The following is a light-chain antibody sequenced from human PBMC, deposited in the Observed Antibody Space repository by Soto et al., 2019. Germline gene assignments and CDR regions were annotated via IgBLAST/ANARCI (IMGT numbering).Light chain of an antibody. J-gene: IGKJ3*01. V-gene: IGKV1-12*02. CDR3: QQIGSYPFT. CDR2: AAS. Sequence: DIQMTQSPSSVSASIGDRIKVTCRASNDIGDWLAWYQQRPGQAPKLLIYAASSLHSGVPSRFSGSGSGTDFTLTISSLQPEDFATYYCQQIGSYPFTFGPGTKVDI. CDR1: NDIGDW.